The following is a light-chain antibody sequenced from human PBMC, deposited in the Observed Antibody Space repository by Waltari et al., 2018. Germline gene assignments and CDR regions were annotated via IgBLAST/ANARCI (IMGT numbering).Light chain of an antibody. CDR1: SSHIGAGSD. CDR3: QSYDRSLSGSV. V-gene: IGLV1-40*01. J-gene: IGLJ2*01. Sequence: QSVLTQPPSVSGAPGQRVTISCTGSSSHIGAGSDVHWYQQLPGTAPKLLIYDNNNRPSGVPDRFSGSKSGTSASLAITGLQAEDEADYYCQSYDRSLSGSVFGGGTKLTVL. CDR2: DNN.